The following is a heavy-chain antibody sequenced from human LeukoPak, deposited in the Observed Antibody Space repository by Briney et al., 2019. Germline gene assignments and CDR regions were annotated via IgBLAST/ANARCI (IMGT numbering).Heavy chain of an antibody. CDR1: GSSITSYH. V-gene: IGHV4-4*07. D-gene: IGHD1-26*01. CDR3: ARDADGAGKFDP. Sequence: SETLSLTCTVSGSSITSYHWTWIPQPAGKGLECIGRLSASGTTNFNPSLKSRVTISGDKTKKQVSLRLSSVTAADTAVYYCARDADGAGKFDPWGPGPLVSVSS. J-gene: IGHJ5*02. CDR2: LSASGTT.